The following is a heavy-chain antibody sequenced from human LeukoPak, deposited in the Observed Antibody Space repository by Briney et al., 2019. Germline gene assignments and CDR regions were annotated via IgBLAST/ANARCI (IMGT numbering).Heavy chain of an antibody. J-gene: IGHJ3*02. V-gene: IGHV3-53*01. Sequence: QSGGSLRLSCAASGFIVSYKYMTWVRQAPGKGLEWVSVIFGGGSTYYADSVKGRFTISRDSSKNTLNLQMNGLRVEDTAVYYCASGLTTTFDASEIWGQGTLVTVSS. CDR2: IFGGGST. CDR1: GFIVSYKY. D-gene: IGHD1-14*01. CDR3: ASGLTTTFDASEI.